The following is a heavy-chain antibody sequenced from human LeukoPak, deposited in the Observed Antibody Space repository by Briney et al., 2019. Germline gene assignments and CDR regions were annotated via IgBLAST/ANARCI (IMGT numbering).Heavy chain of an antibody. V-gene: IGHV3-30*02. D-gene: IGHD2-15*01. CDR2: IRHDGSNK. CDR1: GFTFSSYG. CDR3: AKGSKTLLLTRDHYIDV. J-gene: IGHJ6*03. Sequence: PGGSLRLSCAASGFTFSSYGIHWVRQAPGKGLEWVAFIRHDGSNKYYADSVKGRFTISRDNSKSTLYLQMNSLRAEDTAVYYCAKGSKTLLLTRDHYIDVWGKGTTVTISS.